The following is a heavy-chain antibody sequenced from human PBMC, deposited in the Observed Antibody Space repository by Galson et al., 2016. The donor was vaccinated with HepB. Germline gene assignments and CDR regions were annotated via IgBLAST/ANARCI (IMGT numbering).Heavy chain of an antibody. V-gene: IGHV3-23*01. Sequence: SLRLSCAASGFTFSDYALNWVRQAPGKGLEWVSTISGRGGGTYYEDSVKGRFTISRDNSKNTLFLQMNSLRAEDTARYYCAKGAPYYYDSSGYYGPGDFWGQGAQVTVSS. CDR2: ISGRGGGT. J-gene: IGHJ4*02. D-gene: IGHD3-22*01. CDR3: AKGAPYYYDSSGYYGPGDF. CDR1: GFTFSDYA.